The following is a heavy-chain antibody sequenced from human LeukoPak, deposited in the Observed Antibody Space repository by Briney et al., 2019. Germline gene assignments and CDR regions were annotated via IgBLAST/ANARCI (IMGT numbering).Heavy chain of an antibody. CDR2: ITWDSTDS. CDR1: GFKFADAP. V-gene: IGHV3-43*01. Sequence: GGSLRLSCTASGFKFADAPMHWVRQPPGKGLEWIALITWDSTDSYYAVSVKGRFTISRDDSGNTLYLQMNSLRSDDTALYYCAKDVSFRRGHNFDASDIWGLGTMVTLSS. CDR3: AKDVSFRRGHNFDASDI. D-gene: IGHD5-24*01. J-gene: IGHJ3*02.